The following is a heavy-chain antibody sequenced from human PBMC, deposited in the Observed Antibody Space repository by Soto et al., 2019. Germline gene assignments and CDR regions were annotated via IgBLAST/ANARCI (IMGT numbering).Heavy chain of an antibody. J-gene: IGHJ6*02. CDR1: GFTFSSYG. D-gene: IGHD6-19*01. CDR3: ANDKFQWLVSSGMDV. CDR2: IWYDGSNK. V-gene: IGHV3-33*06. Sequence: QVQLVESGGGVVQPGRSLRLSCAASGFTFSSYGMHWVRQAPGKGLEWVAVIWYDGSNKYYADSVKGRFTISRDNSKNPLYLKMNSLRAEDTAVYYCANDKFQWLVSSGMDVWGQGPRSPSP.